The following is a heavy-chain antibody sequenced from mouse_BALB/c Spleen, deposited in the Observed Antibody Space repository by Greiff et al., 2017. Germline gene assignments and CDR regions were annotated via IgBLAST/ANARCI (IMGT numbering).Heavy chain of an antibody. CDR1: GFNIKDTY. CDR3: ARWWLTNPRYCDY. V-gene: IGHV14-3*02. Sequence: VQLQQSGAELVKPGASVKLSCTASGFNIKDTYMHWVKQRPEQGLEWIGRIDPANGNTKYDPKFQGKATITADTSSNTAYLQLSSLTSEDTAVYYCARWWLTNPRYCDYWGQGTTLTVSS. CDR2: IDPANGNT. D-gene: IGHD1-1*02. J-gene: IGHJ2*01.